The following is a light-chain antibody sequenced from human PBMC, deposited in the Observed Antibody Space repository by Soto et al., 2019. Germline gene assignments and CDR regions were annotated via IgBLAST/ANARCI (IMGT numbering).Light chain of an antibody. CDR3: SSYKSSSTLPYV. J-gene: IGLJ1*01. CDR1: SVDVGGYNL. CDR2: DVN. V-gene: IGLV2-14*01. Sequence: QSALTQPASMSGSPGQSITISCTGTSVDVGGYNLVSWYQQYPDKAPKLMIFDVNTRPSGVSNRFSGSKSGNTASLTISGLQAEDEADYYCSSYKSSSTLPYVFGTGTKLTVL.